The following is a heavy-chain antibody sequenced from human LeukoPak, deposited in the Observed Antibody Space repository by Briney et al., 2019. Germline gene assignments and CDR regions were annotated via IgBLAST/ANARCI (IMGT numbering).Heavy chain of an antibody. Sequence: PGGSLRLSCAASGLTFSSYAMSWVRQAPGKGLEWVSAISGSGGSTYYADSVKGRFTISRDNSKNPLYLQMNSLRAEDTAVYYCAKDGYDYYYYYMDVWGKGTTVTVSS. V-gene: IGHV3-23*01. CDR2: ISGSGGST. CDR1: GLTFSSYA. J-gene: IGHJ6*03. D-gene: IGHD1-1*01. CDR3: AKDGYDYYYYYMDV.